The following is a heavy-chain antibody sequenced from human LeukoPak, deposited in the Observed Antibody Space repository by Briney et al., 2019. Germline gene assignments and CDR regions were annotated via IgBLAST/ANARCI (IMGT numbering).Heavy chain of an antibody. D-gene: IGHD3-3*01. Sequence: ASVKVSCKASGYTFTSYYIHWVRQAPGQGLEWMGLINPYSGGTNYAQRFQDRVSMTRDTSISTAYMELSRVTSDDTAVYYCARSGGTSGPELDYWGQGTLVTVSS. CDR1: GYTFTSYY. CDR2: INPYSGGT. V-gene: IGHV1-2*02. J-gene: IGHJ4*02. CDR3: ARSGGTSGPELDY.